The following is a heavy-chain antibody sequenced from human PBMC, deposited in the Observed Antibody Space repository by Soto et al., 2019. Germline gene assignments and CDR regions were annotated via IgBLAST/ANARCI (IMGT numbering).Heavy chain of an antibody. D-gene: IGHD3-22*01. J-gene: IGHJ4*02. CDR1: GGSISSFD. V-gene: IGHV4-59*08. Sequence: QVQLQESGPGLVKPSETLSLTCTVSGGSISSFDWNWIRQPPGKGLEWIGYISYSGSTNYNPSLKSRVXXXVXSSKNQFSLKLSSVTATDTAVYYCARQDSSGYGFDYWGQGTLVTVSS. CDR3: ARQDSSGYGFDY. CDR2: ISYSGST.